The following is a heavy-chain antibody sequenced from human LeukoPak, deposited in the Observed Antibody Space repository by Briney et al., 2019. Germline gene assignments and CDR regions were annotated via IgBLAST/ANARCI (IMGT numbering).Heavy chain of an antibody. Sequence: GGSLRLSCAASGFTFSSYGMHWVRQSPGKGLEWVAVIWYDGSNKYYADSVKRRFTISRHNYKNTLYLQMNSLRAEDTAVYYCSRDSYYYDSSCSLDYWGQGTLVTVSS. CDR3: SRDSYYYDSSCSLDY. CDR2: IWYDGSNK. J-gene: IGHJ4*02. V-gene: IGHV3-33*01. D-gene: IGHD3-22*01. CDR1: GFTFSSYG.